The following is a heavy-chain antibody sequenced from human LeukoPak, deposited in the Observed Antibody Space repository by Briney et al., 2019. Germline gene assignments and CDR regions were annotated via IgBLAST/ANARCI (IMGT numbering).Heavy chain of an antibody. CDR2: IYYSGST. CDR3: ARFSPSSRNGMDV. CDR1: GGSISSSSYY. Sequence: SETLSLTCTVSGGSISSSSYYWGWIRQPPGKGLEWIGSIYYSGSTYYNPSLKSRVTISVDTSKNQFSLKLSSVTAADTAVYYCARFSPSSRNGMDVWGQGATVTVSS. J-gene: IGHJ6*02. V-gene: IGHV4-39*07. D-gene: IGHD6-13*01.